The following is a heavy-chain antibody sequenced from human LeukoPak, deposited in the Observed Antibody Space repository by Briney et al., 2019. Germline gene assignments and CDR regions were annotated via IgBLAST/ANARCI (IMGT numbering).Heavy chain of an antibody. V-gene: IGHV1-18*01. CDR2: ISAYNGNT. D-gene: IGHD6-19*01. J-gene: IGHJ4*02. CDR3: ARDRHASSGWTGEFDY. Sequence: ASVKVSCKASGYILSSYGISWVRQAPGQGLEWMGWISAYNGNTKYAQKFQGRVTMTTDTSTSTGYMELRSLRSDDTAVYYCARDRHASSGWTGEFDYWGQGTLVTVSS. CDR1: GYILSSYG.